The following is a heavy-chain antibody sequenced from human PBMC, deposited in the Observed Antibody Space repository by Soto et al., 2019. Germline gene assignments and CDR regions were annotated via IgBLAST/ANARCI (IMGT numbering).Heavy chain of an antibody. V-gene: IGHV3-53*01. CDR2: IQRGGAT. D-gene: IGHD5-12*01. CDR1: GFTVSTYD. J-gene: IGHJ4*02. Sequence: QLVESGGGLFQAGGSTRLSCLVSGFTVSTYDMAWVRQAPGKGLEWASVIQRGGATYYPDSAQGRFTISRDNSKNTVYLQMSSLRMEDTGVYSCVRVLYDSGVVDFWGQGSLITVS. CDR3: VRVLYDSGVVDF.